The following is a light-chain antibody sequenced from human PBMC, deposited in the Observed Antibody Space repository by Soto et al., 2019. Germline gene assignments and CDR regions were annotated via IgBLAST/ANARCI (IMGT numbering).Light chain of an antibody. J-gene: IGKJ1*01. Sequence: EIVLTQSPGTLSLSPGERATFSCRASQSVSSNYLAWYQQKPGQAPRLLIYGAFKRATGIPDRFSGSGSGTDFTLTISRMEPEDFAVYYCQQYGSSYPWTFGQGTKVDIK. CDR2: GAF. CDR1: QSVSSNY. V-gene: IGKV3-20*01. CDR3: QQYGSSYPWT.